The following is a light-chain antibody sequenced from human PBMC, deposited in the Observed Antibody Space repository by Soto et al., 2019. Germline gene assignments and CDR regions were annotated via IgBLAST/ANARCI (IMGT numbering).Light chain of an antibody. CDR1: QSVPKNY. J-gene: IGKJ4*01. CDR2: DVS. V-gene: IGKV3-20*01. CDR3: QQYATAPPT. Sequence: EIVLTQSPGTLSLSPGEGATLSCRASQSVPKNYFGCYKQKTGQALRLLIYDVSNRATVVPDRSSGSGSETDFTPTISGLQPVDCAVDYCQQYATAPPTVGGGTKLEIK.